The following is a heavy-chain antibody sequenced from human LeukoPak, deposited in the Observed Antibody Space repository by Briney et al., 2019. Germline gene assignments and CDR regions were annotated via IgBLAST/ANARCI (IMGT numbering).Heavy chain of an antibody. J-gene: IGHJ4*02. CDR1: GFTFSSYA. D-gene: IGHD3-22*01. Sequence: GGSLRLSCAASGFTFSSYAVSWVRQAPGKGLEWVSAISGSGGSTYYADSVKGRFTISRDNSKNTLYLQMNSLRAEDTAVYYCAKGDTYYYDSSGYYYAYWGQGTLVTVSS. CDR2: ISGSGGST. V-gene: IGHV3-23*01. CDR3: AKGDTYYYDSSGYYYAY.